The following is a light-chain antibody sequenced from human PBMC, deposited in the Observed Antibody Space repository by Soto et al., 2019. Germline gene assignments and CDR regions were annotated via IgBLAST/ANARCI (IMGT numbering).Light chain of an antibody. CDR3: QQSYSTLRT. CDR1: QSISSY. Sequence: DIQMTQSPSSLSASVGDRVTITCRASQSISSYLNWYQQKPGKAPKLVIYAASSLQSGVPSRFSGSGSGTDFTLTISSLQPEDFATYYCQQSYSTLRTFGQGTQVEIK. V-gene: IGKV1-39*01. CDR2: AAS. J-gene: IGKJ1*01.